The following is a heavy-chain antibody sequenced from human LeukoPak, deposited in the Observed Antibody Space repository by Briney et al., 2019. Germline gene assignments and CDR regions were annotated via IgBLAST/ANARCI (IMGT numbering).Heavy chain of an antibody. CDR2: IIPIFGTA. Sequence: SVKVSCKASGGTFSSYAISWVRQAPGQGLEWMGGIIPIFGTANYAQKFQGRVTITADESTSTAYMELSSLRSEDTAVYYCAAYLKVRGPYLGLGYWGQGTLVTVSS. J-gene: IGHJ4*02. CDR1: GGTFSSYA. V-gene: IGHV1-69*01. CDR3: AAYLKVRGPYLGLGY. D-gene: IGHD3-10*01.